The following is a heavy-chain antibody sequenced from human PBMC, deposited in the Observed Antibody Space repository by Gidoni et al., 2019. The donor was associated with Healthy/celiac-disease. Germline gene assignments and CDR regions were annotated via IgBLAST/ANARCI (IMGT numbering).Heavy chain of an antibody. CDR2: IIPICGTA. Sequence: QVQLVQSGAEVKKPGSSVKVSCKASGGTVRSYAISWVRQAPGQGLEWMGGIIPICGTANYAQKFHGRVTITADESTSTAYMELRSLRSEDTAVYYCARGEDYYDSSGSYYWGQGTLVTVSS. D-gene: IGHD3-22*01. V-gene: IGHV1-69*01. J-gene: IGHJ4*02. CDR1: GGTVRSYA. CDR3: ARGEDYYDSSGSYY.